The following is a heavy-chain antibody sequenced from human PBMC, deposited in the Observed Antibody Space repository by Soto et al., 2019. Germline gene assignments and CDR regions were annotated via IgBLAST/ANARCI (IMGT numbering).Heavy chain of an antibody. Sequence: GGSLRLSCAASGFTFSSYGMHWVRQAPGKGLEWVAVISYDGSNKYYADSVKGRFTISRDNSKNTLYLQMNSLRAEDTAVYYCAKALRYFDWHYYFDYWGQGTLVTVSS. CDR3: AKALRYFDWHYYFDY. CDR1: GFTFSSYG. CDR2: ISYDGSNK. J-gene: IGHJ4*02. V-gene: IGHV3-30*18. D-gene: IGHD3-9*01.